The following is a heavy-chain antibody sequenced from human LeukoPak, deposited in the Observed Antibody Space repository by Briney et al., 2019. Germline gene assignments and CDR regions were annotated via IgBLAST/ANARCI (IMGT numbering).Heavy chain of an antibody. V-gene: IGHV3-23*01. Sequence: AETLSLTCAVSGCSFTTYSLSWVRQPPGKGLEWVWAISDSGANTYYSDSVKGRFTISRDNSKDTLYLKMNSLRAEDTAIYFCARRKYDSSGFDYWGQETLVTVSS. D-gene: IGHD3-22*01. CDR2: ISDSGANT. J-gene: IGHJ4*02. CDR3: ARRKYDSSGFDY. CDR1: GCSFTTYS.